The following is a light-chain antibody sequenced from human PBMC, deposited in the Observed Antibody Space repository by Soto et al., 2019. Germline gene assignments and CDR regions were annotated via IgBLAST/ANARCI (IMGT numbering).Light chain of an antibody. CDR2: GAS. Sequence: EIIVTQSPATLSVSPGERATLSCRASQSVNNNLAWYQQKPGHAPRLLIYGASTRATGIPARFGGSGYGTAFTLTISSLQYEDFAMYYCQQYKNWPLLTFGGGTKVEIK. CDR1: QSVNNN. V-gene: IGKV3-15*01. CDR3: QQYKNWPLLT. J-gene: IGKJ4*01.